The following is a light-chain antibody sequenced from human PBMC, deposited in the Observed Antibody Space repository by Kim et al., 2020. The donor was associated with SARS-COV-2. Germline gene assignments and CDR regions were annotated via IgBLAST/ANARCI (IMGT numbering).Light chain of an antibody. V-gene: IGKV3-15*01. CDR2: GAT. J-gene: IGKJ2*01. Sequence: VMTQSPATLSVSLGERVTLSCRASRSVKRYLAWYQQKLGQAPRLLIHGATTRATGVPVRFSGSGSGTEFTLTVSSLQSEDLGIYYCHQYDDWPYTFGQGTKLEI. CDR3: HQYDDWPYT. CDR1: RSVKRY.